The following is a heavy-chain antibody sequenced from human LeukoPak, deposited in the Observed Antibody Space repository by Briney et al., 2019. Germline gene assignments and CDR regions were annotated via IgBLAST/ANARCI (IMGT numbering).Heavy chain of an antibody. D-gene: IGHD3-10*01. CDR1: GGSISSSSYY. Sequence: PSETLSLTCTVSGGSISSSSYYWGWIRQPPGKGLEWIGSIYYSGSTYYNPSLKSRVTISVDTSKNQFSLKLSSVAAADTAVYYCARRRTAKYGSGSHIDYWGQGTLVTVSS. J-gene: IGHJ4*02. V-gene: IGHV4-39*01. CDR3: ARRRTAKYGSGSHIDY. CDR2: IYYSGST.